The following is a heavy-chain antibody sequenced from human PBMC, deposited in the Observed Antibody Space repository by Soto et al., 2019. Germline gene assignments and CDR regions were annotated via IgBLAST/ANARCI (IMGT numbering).Heavy chain of an antibody. CDR2: IDPSDSYT. D-gene: IGHD2-2*01. V-gene: IGHV5-10-1*01. J-gene: IGHJ6*02. Sequence: GESLKISCKGSVYSFTSYWISWVRQMPGKGLEWMGRIDPSDSYTNYSPSFQGHVTISADKSISTAYLQWSSLKASDTAMYYCARYRVVVVPAAITYGMDVWGQGTTVTVSS. CDR3: ARYRVVVVPAAITYGMDV. CDR1: VYSFTSYW.